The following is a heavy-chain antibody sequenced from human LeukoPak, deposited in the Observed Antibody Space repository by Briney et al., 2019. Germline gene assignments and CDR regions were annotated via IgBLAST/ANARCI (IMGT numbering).Heavy chain of an antibody. CDR2: ISSSGGTT. J-gene: IGHJ4*02. CDR1: GFTFRTYH. D-gene: IGHD5-24*01. Sequence: GGSLRLSCAASGFTFRTYHVNCVRQAPGKGLEWVSAISSSGGTTYYADSVKGRFSISRDNSKNTLYLRMNSLRAEDTAIYLCAKDYNPWSTNSDGWGQGTLVTVSA. CDR3: AKDYNPWSTNSDG. V-gene: IGHV3-23*01.